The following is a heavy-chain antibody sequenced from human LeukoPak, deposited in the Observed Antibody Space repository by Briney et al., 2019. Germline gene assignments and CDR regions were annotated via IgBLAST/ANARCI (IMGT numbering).Heavy chain of an antibody. D-gene: IGHD6-19*01. CDR3: AREEVADHNWFDP. CDR1: GGTFSSYA. CDR2: INAGNGNT. V-gene: IGHV1-3*01. Sequence: ASVKVSCKASGGTFSSYAISWVRQAPGQRLEWMGWINAGNGNTKYSQKFQGRVTITRDTSASTAYMELSSLRSEDTAVYYCAREEVADHNWFDPWGQGTLVTVSS. J-gene: IGHJ5*02.